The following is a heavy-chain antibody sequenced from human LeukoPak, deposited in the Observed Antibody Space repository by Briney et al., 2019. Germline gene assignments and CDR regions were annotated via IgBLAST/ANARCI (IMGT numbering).Heavy chain of an antibody. V-gene: IGHV4-34*01. D-gene: IGHD6-6*01. CDR1: GGSFSGYY. J-gene: IGHJ6*02. Sequence: PSETLSLTCAVYGGSFSGYYWSWIRQPPGKGLEWIGEINHSGSTNYNPSLKSRVTISVDTSKNQFSLKLSSVTAADTAVYYCARGRGIAARPENYYYYYYGMDVWGQGTTVTVSS. CDR3: ARGRGIAARPENYYYYYYGMDV. CDR2: INHSGST.